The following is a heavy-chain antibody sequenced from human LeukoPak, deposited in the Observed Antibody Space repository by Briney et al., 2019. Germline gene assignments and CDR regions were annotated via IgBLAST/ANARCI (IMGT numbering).Heavy chain of an antibody. CDR2: TYYRSEWYT. CDR3: ARGWGFDF. V-gene: IGHV6-1*01. CDR1: GDSVSSANTA. J-gene: IGHJ4*02. Sequence: SQTPSLTCAISGDSVSSANTAWNWIRQSPSRGLEWLGRTYYRSEWYTDYAVSVKSRLTINPDTSKNQFSLHLNSLSPDDTAVYYCARGWGFDFWGQGTLVTVSS. D-gene: IGHD7-27*01.